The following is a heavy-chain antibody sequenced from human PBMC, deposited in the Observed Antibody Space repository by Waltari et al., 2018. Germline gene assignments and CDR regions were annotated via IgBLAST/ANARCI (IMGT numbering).Heavy chain of an antibody. Sequence: QVQLQESGPGLVKPSGTLSVTCAVSGDSISGTYWWCWGRQPPGRGREWIGQIHGSGKSNYNPALESRGTVSIDTSNNHFSLKVTSATAADTAVYYCARDRGRGLYLDSWGQGTLVTVSP. CDR3: ARDRGRGLYLDS. CDR1: GDSISGTYW. V-gene: IGHV4-4*02. CDR2: IHGSGKS. J-gene: IGHJ4*02. D-gene: IGHD2-15*01.